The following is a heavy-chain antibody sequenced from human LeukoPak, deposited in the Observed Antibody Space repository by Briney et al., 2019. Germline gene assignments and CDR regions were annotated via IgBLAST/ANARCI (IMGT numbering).Heavy chain of an antibody. D-gene: IGHD2-2*01. J-gene: IGHJ6*03. V-gene: IGHV1-18*01. CDR1: GYTFTSYG. CDR3: ARGDRGYCSSTSCSFYMDV. Sequence: ASVEVSCKASGYTFTSYGISWVRQAPGQGLEWMGWISAYNGNANYAQKLQGRVTMTTDTSTSTAYMELRSLRSDDTAVYYCARGDRGYCSSTSCSFYMDVWGKGTTVTVSS. CDR2: ISAYNGNA.